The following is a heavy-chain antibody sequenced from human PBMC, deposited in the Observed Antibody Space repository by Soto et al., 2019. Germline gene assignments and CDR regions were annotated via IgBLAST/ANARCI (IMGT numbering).Heavy chain of an antibody. Sequence: GASVKVSCKASGFTFTSSAVQWVRQARGQRLEWIGWIVVGSGNTNYAQKFQERVTITRDMSTSTAYMELSSLRSEDTAVYYCAADSNPNIYYYYGMDVWGQGTTVTVSS. V-gene: IGHV1-58*01. CDR2: IVVGSGNT. CDR3: AADSNPNIYYYYGMDV. D-gene: IGHD4-4*01. J-gene: IGHJ6*02. CDR1: GFTFTSSA.